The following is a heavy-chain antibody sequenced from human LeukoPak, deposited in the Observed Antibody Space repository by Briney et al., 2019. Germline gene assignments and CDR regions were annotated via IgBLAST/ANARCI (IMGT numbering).Heavy chain of an antibody. CDR3: AKDPNGDYIGAFDI. D-gene: IGHD4-17*01. V-gene: IGHV3-23*01. J-gene: IGHJ3*02. CDR2: ISGSGA. CDR1: KFNFHNYG. Sequence: RGSLRLSCTTPKFNFHNYGLTWVRQAPGKELEWVSSISGSGAQYAASVQGRFTLSRDNSKNTLYLQMNSLRAEDTAVYYCAKDPNGDYIGAFDIWGQGTMVTVSS.